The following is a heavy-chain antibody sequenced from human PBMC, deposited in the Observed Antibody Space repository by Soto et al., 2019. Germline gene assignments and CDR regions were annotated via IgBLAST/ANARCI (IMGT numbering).Heavy chain of an antibody. CDR3: AVYWHAFWSGFHFDY. CDR2: INGGGDYT. V-gene: IGHV3-23*01. Sequence: EVQLLQSGGDLVQPEGSLRLSCVVSGITFRNYAMAWVRQAPRKGLEWVSAINGGGDYTFDSDSVKGRFTISRDNSKEALYRQMNSLRAEDTAIYYWAVYWHAFWSGFHFDYWGQGALVTVSS. D-gene: IGHD3-3*01. J-gene: IGHJ4*02. CDR1: GITFRNYA.